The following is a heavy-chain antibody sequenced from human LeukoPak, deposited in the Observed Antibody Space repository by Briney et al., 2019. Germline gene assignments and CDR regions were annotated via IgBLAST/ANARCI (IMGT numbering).Heavy chain of an antibody. CDR1: DDSITMYY. V-gene: IGHV4-59*01. Sequence: SETLSLTCSVSDDSITMYYWTWIRQPPGKGLEWIGYVDHTGSTNFNPSLNGRVSISRDTTKNRFSLRLRSVTAADTAVYYCARVDGSCSGGSCPSGNWFDPWGQGTLVTVSS. CDR3: ARVDGSCSGGSCPSGNWFDP. CDR2: VDHTGST. J-gene: IGHJ5*02. D-gene: IGHD2-15*01.